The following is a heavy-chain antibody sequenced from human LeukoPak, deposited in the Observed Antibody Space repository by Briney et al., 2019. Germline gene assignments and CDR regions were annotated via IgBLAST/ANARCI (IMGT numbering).Heavy chain of an antibody. CDR1: GSTFDDYA. J-gene: IGHJ3*02. V-gene: IGHV3-9*03. Sequence: GGSLRLSCAASGSTFDDYAMHWVRQAPGKGLEWVSGISWNSGSIGYADSVKGRFTISRDNAKNSLYLQMNSLRAEDMALYYCAKGDSSGWYGGDAFDIWGQGTMVTVSS. CDR2: ISWNSGSI. D-gene: IGHD6-19*01. CDR3: AKGDSSGWYGGDAFDI.